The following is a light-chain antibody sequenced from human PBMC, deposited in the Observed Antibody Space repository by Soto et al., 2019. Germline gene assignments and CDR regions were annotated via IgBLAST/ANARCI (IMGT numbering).Light chain of an antibody. V-gene: IGKV1-17*01. CDR1: QGIRDD. Sequence: IQMTQSPSALSASVGDRVTITCRASQGIRDDLGWYQQKPGEAPKALIYGTSTLQTGVPSRFSGSGSGTEFTLTISSLQPEDFATYYCLQYKTYPLTFGGGTKVDIK. CDR3: LQYKTYPLT. J-gene: IGKJ4*01. CDR2: GTS.